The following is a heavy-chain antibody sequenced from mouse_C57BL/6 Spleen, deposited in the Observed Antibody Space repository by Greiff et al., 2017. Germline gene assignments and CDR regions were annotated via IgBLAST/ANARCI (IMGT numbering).Heavy chain of an antibody. D-gene: IGHD2-3*01. CDR2: INPSTGGT. Sequence: EVKVVESGPELVKPGASVKISCKASGYSFTGYYMNWVKQSPEKSLEWIGEINPSTGGTTYNQKFKAKATLTVDKSSSTAYMQLKSLTSEDSAVYYCARNGPYDGYYHYAMDYWGQGTSVTVSS. CDR3: ARNGPYDGYYHYAMDY. J-gene: IGHJ4*01. V-gene: IGHV1-42*01. CDR1: GYSFTGYY.